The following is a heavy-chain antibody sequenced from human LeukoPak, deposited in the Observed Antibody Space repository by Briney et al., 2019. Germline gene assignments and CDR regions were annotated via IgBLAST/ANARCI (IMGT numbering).Heavy chain of an antibody. CDR1: GGTFSSYA. Sequence: SVKVFCKASGGTFSSYAISWVRQAPGQGLEWMGGIIPIFGTANYAQKSQGRVTITADESTSTAYMELRSLRSDDTAVYYCARPSYCSGGSCYSYGMDVWGKGTTVTVSS. D-gene: IGHD2-15*01. CDR3: ARPSYCSGGSCYSYGMDV. V-gene: IGHV1-69*13. CDR2: IIPIFGTA. J-gene: IGHJ6*04.